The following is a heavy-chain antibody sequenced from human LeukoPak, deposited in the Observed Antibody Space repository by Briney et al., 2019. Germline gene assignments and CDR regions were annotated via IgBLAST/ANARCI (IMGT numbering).Heavy chain of an antibody. CDR1: GYTFTSYA. CDR3: ARGPDYGDYPRMLYFDY. J-gene: IGHJ4*02. V-gene: IGHV1-3*03. CDR2: INAGNGNT. D-gene: IGHD4-17*01. Sequence: GASVKVSCKASGYTFTSYAMHWVRQAPGQRLEWMGWINAGNGNTKYSQEFQGRVTITRDTSASTAYMELSSLRSEDMAVYYCARGPDYGDYPRMLYFDYWGQGTLVTVSS.